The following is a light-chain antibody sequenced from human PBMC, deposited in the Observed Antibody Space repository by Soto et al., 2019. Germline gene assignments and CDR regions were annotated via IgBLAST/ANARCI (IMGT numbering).Light chain of an antibody. Sequence: ELVMPQAPATLSASPGERATLSCRASQSVSSYLAWYQQKPGQAPRLLIYGASNRATGIPARFSVSGSGTDVTLTSSSQEPEDAAVYYGQQRSDSWRVGQGTKVDIK. CDR3: QQRSDSWR. V-gene: IGKV3-11*01. CDR1: QSVSSY. J-gene: IGKJ1*01. CDR2: GAS.